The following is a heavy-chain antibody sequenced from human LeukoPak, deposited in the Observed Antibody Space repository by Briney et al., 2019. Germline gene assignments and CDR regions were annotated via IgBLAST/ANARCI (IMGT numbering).Heavy chain of an antibody. CDR2: IMEDGSVK. Sequence: GGSLRLSCAASGFTFSSYSMNWVRQAPGKGLEWVANIMEDGSVKNYVDSVKGRFTISRDNLKNSLYLYMSSLRVDDTAVYYCARDKVGGSNDFWGQGTLVTVSS. V-gene: IGHV3-7*01. CDR1: GFTFSSYS. D-gene: IGHD2-15*01. J-gene: IGHJ4*02. CDR3: ARDKVGGSNDF.